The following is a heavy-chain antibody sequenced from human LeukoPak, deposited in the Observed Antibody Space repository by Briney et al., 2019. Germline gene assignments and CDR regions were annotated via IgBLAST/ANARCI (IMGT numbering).Heavy chain of an antibody. J-gene: IGHJ6*03. CDR3: ARHSERSSWGYYYYYYMDV. CDR2: IYTSGST. V-gene: IGHV4-4*09. D-gene: IGHD6-13*01. Sequence: SSETLSLTCTVSGGSISSYYWSWIRQPAGKGLEWIGYIYTSGSTNYNPSLKSRVTISVDTSKNQFSLKLSSVTAADTAVYYCARHSERSSWGYYYYYYMDVWGKGTTVTVSS. CDR1: GGSISSYY.